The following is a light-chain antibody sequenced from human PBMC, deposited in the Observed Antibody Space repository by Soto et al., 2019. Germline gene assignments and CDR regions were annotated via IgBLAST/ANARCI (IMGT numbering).Light chain of an antibody. J-gene: IGKJ2*01. CDR1: ESVSSN. V-gene: IGKV3-15*01. CDR2: GAS. Sequence: EIVMTQSPDTPSVSLGERATVSCRASESVSSNLAWYQQKAGQAPRLLIYGASTRATGIPARFSGSGSGTEFTLTISTLQSEDVAIYYCQQYNSWPPYTFGQGTKVDIK. CDR3: QQYNSWPPYT.